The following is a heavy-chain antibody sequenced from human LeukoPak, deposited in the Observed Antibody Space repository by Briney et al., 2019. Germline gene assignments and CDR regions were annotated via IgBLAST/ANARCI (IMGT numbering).Heavy chain of an antibody. CDR2: IYYSGGT. V-gene: IGHV4-59*01. D-gene: IGHD1-1*01. CDR3: ARVGGTNYYYYGMDV. J-gene: IGHJ6*02. Sequence: PSETLSLTCTVSGGSISSYYWSWIRQPPGKGLEWIGYIYYSGGTNYNPSLKSRVTISVDTSNNQFSLKLSSVTAADTAVYYCARVGGTNYYYYGMDVWGQGTTVTVSS. CDR1: GGSISSYY.